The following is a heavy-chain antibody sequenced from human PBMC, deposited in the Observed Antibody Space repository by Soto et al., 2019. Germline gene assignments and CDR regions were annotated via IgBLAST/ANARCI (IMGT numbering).Heavy chain of an antibody. CDR2: INSDGSST. V-gene: IGHV3-74*01. CDR3: ARDFEY. J-gene: IGHJ4*02. Sequence: EVQLVECGGGLVQPGGSLRRSCEASGFTFGTFWMHWVRQAPGKGLVWVSRINSDGSSTNYADSVKGRVTISRDNAKNMLYLQMNSLRAEDTAVYYCARDFEYWGQGTLVTVSS. CDR1: GFTFGTFW.